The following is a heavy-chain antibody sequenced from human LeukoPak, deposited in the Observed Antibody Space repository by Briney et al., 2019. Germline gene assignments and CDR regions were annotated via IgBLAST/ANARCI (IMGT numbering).Heavy chain of an antibody. Sequence: PSETLSLTCAVSGYSISSGYYWGWIRPPPGKGLERIGSIYHSGSTYYNPSLKRRVTISVDTSKNQFSLKLSSVTAADTAVYYCARDPRISSGIDYWGQGTLVTVSS. J-gene: IGHJ4*02. CDR1: GYSISSGYY. CDR2: IYHSGST. D-gene: IGHD3-10*01. V-gene: IGHV4-38-2*02. CDR3: ARDPRISSGIDY.